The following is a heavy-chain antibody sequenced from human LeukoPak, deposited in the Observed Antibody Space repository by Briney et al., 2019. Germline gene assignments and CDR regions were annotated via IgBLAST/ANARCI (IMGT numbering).Heavy chain of an antibody. D-gene: IGHD4-17*01. CDR3: ASGAVTTTGY. CDR2: ISGSSTVI. J-gene: IGHJ4*02. Sequence: GSLRLSCAASGFAFSDYAMNWVRQTPAKGPEWLSYISGSSTVIHYAESVKGRFTISRDNAKNLLYLQMNSLRAEDTAVYYCASGAVTTTGYWGQGTLVTVSS. CDR1: GFAFSDYA. V-gene: IGHV3-48*04.